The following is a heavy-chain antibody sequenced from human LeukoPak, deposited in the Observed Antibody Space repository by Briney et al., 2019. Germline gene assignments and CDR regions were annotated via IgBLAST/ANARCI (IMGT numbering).Heavy chain of an antibody. CDR3: ARGSYGPDY. J-gene: IGHJ4*02. CDR2: IKQDGSEK. Sequence: PGGSLRLSCATSGFTFSSYWMGWVRQAPGKGLEWVANIKQDGSEKYYVDSVKGRFTISRDNAKDSLYLQMNSLRAEDTAVYCCARGSYGPDYWGQGTLVTVSS. CDR1: GFTFSSYW. V-gene: IGHV3-7*04. D-gene: IGHD5-18*01.